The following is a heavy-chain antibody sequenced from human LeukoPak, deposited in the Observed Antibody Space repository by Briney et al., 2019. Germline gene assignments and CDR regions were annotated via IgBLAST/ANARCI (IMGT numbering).Heavy chain of an antibody. CDR1: GFTLSRYW. D-gene: IGHD5-12*01. J-gene: IGHJ3*02. V-gene: IGHV3-74*01. CDR3: AREDHSGADAFDI. Sequence: PGGSLRLSCAASGFTLSRYWMHWVPQAPGKGLVWVSRMSIDGSRTGYADSVKGRFTISRDNAKNTLYLQINSLRAEDTAVYFCAREDHSGADAFDIWGQGTMVTVSS. CDR2: MSIDGSRT.